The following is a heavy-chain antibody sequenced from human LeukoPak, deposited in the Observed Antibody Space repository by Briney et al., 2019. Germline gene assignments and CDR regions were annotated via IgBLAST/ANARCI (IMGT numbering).Heavy chain of an antibody. V-gene: IGHV3-30-3*01. D-gene: IGHD3-22*01. Sequence: PGGSLRLSCAASGFTFSSYAMHWVRQAPGKGLEWVAVISYDGSNKYYADSVKGRFTISRDNSKNTLYLQMNSLRAEDTAVYYCARDSRYYYDSSGRDYWGQGTPVTVSS. J-gene: IGHJ4*02. CDR3: ARDSRYYYDSSGRDY. CDR1: GFTFSSYA. CDR2: ISYDGSNK.